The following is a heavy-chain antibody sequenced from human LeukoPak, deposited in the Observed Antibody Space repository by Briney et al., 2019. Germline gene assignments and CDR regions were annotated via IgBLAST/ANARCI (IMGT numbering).Heavy chain of an antibody. D-gene: IGHD6-19*01. CDR1: GFTFSSYS. CDR3: ARDRGVSSGSDY. Sequence: GGSLRLSCAASGFTFSSYSMNWVRQAPGKGLEWVSSISSSSSYIYYADSVKGRFTISRDNAKNSLYLQMNSLRAEDTAVYYCARDRGVSSGSDYWGQGALVTVSS. CDR2: ISSSSSYI. J-gene: IGHJ4*02. V-gene: IGHV3-21*01.